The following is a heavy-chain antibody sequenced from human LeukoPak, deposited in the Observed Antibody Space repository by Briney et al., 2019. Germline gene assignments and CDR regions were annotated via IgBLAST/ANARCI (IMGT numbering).Heavy chain of an antibody. CDR1: GGSISSGGYH. CDR3: ARDQAVTNYYYYYGMDV. D-gene: IGHD4-17*01. V-gene: IGHV4-31*03. Sequence: SETLSLTCTVSGGSISSGGYHWSWIRQHPGKGLEWIGYIYYSGSTYYNPSLKSRVTISVDTSKNQFSLKLSSVTAADTAVYYCARDQAVTNYYYYYGMDVWGQGTTVTVSS. CDR2: IYYSGST. J-gene: IGHJ6*02.